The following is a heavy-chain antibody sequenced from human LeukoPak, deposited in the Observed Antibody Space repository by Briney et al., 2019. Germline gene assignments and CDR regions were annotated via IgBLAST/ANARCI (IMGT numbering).Heavy chain of an antibody. CDR3: AGTLQWELLHMWNY. CDR2: ITSSSIYK. V-gene: IGHV3-21*04. CDR1: GFTFSRYN. D-gene: IGHD1-26*01. J-gene: IGHJ4*02. Sequence: PGGSLRLSCATSGFTFSRYNMNWVRQAPGKGLEWVSSITSSSIYKYYADSMKGRFTISRDNAKNSLYLQMNSLRAEDTAVYYCAGTLQWELLHMWNYWGQGTLVTVSS.